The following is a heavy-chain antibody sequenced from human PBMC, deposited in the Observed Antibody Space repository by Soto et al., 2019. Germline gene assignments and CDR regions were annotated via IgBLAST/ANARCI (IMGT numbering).Heavy chain of an antibody. J-gene: IGHJ4*02. Sequence: PGGSLRLSCAASGFTFSSYAMHWVRQAPGKGLEWVAVISYDGSNKYYADSVKGRFTISRDNSKNTLYLQMNSLRAEDTAVYYCARDLGMATFTPGDYWGQGTVVTVSS. CDR1: GFTFSSYA. CDR3: ARDLGMATFTPGDY. V-gene: IGHV3-30-3*01. D-gene: IGHD5-12*01. CDR2: ISYDGSNK.